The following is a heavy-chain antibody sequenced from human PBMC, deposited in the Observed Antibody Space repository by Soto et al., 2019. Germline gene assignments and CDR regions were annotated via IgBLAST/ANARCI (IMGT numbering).Heavy chain of an antibody. Sequence: PGESLKISCKGSGYSFTSYWIGWVRQMPGKGLEWMGIIYPGDSDTRYSPYFQGQVTISADKSISTAYLQWSSLKASDTAMYYCATGYSYGRIVDRFRGDAFDIWGQGTMVTVSS. V-gene: IGHV5-51*01. CDR1: GYSFTSYW. D-gene: IGHD5-18*01. CDR2: IYPGDSDT. J-gene: IGHJ3*02. CDR3: ATGYSYGRIVDRFRGDAFDI.